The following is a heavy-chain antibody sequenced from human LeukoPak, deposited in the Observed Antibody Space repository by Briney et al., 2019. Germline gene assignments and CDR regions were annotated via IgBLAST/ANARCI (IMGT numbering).Heavy chain of an antibody. CDR2: ISSNGGST. CDR1: GFTFSSYA. D-gene: IGHD5-18*01. CDR3: ARASYGYGNSWFDP. V-gene: IGHV3-64*01. J-gene: IGHJ5*02. Sequence: PGGSLRLSCAASGFTFSSYAMHWVRQAPGKGLEYVSAISSNGGSTYYAKSVKGRFTISRDNSKNTVYLQMGSLRAEDMAVYYCARASYGYGNSWFDPWGQGTLVTVSS.